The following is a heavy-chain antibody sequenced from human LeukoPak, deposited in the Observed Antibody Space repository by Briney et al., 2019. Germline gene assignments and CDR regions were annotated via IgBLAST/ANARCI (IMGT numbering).Heavy chain of an antibody. D-gene: IGHD1-1*01. J-gene: IGHJ4*02. CDR1: GFTFRSYS. Sequence: GGSLRLSCAASGFTFRSYSMNWVRQAPGKGLEWVSAISGSGGSTYYADSVKGRFTISRDNSKNTLYLQMNSLRAEDTAVYYCAKDRRVESPIDYWGQGTLVTVSS. CDR2: ISGSGGST. CDR3: AKDRRVESPIDY. V-gene: IGHV3-23*01.